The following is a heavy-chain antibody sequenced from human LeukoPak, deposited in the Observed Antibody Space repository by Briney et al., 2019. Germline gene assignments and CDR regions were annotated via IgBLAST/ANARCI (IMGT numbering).Heavy chain of an antibody. CDR3: ARVLAYRGGDCPYYYYYYMDV. D-gene: IGHD2-21*01. CDR2: IYYSGST. CDR1: GGSISSYY. J-gene: IGHJ6*03. Sequence: PSETLSLTCTVSGGSISSYYWSWVRQPPGKGLEWIGYIYYSGSTNYNPSLKSRVTISVDTSKNQFSLKLSSVTAADTAVYYCARVLAYRGGDCPYYYYYYMDVWGKGTTVTVSS. V-gene: IGHV4-59*01.